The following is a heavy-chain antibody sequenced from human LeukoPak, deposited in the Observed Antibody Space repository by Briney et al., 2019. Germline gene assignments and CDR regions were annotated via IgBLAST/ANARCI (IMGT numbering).Heavy chain of an antibody. Sequence: GGSLRLSCAASGFTFSGFAMSWVRQAPGKGLEWVSAIGGSGENTYYADSVKGRFTISRDNSKNTLYLQMNSLRAEDTAVYYCAKEIAAAGTVDYWGQGTLVTVSS. CDR2: IGGSGENT. J-gene: IGHJ4*02. D-gene: IGHD6-13*01. V-gene: IGHV3-23*01. CDR1: GFTFSGFA. CDR3: AKEIAAAGTVDY.